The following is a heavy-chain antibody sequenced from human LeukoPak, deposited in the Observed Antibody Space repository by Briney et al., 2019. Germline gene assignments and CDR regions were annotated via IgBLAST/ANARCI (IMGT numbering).Heavy chain of an antibody. CDR3: ARDRYDFWSGYLDY. Sequence: AGGSLRLSCAASGFTVSSNYMSWVRQAPGKGLEWVSVIYSGGSTYYADSVKGRFTISRDNSKNTLYLQMNSLRAEDTAVYYCARDRYDFWSGYLDYWGQGTLVTVSS. V-gene: IGHV3-53*01. J-gene: IGHJ4*02. CDR2: IYSGGST. CDR1: GFTVSSNY. D-gene: IGHD3-3*01.